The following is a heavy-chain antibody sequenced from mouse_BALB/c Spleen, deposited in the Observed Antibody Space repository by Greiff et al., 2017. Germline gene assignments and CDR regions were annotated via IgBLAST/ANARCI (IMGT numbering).Heavy chain of an antibody. CDR2: INSNGGST. CDR1: GFTFSSYY. J-gene: IGHJ2*01. CDR3: ARHGYDYFDY. D-gene: IGHD2-3*01. Sequence: EVKVVESGGGLVKLGGSLKLSCAASGFTFSSYYMSWVRQTPEKRLELVAAINSNGGSTYYPDTVKGRFTISRDNAKNTLYLQMSSLKSEDTALYYCARHGYDYFDYWGQGTTLTVSS. V-gene: IGHV5-6-2*01.